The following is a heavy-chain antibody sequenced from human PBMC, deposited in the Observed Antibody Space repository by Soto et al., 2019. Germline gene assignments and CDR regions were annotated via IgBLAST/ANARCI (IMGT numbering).Heavy chain of an antibody. CDR2: ISSSSYI. CDR1: GFTFSSYS. D-gene: IGHD1-26*01. CDR3: ARDGAVGGFDY. J-gene: IGHJ4*02. V-gene: IGHV3-21*01. Sequence: GGSLRLSCAASGFTFSSYSMNWVRQAPGKGLEWVSSISSSSYIYYADSVKGRFTISRDNAKNSLYLQMNSLRAEDTAVYYCARDGAVGGFDYWGQGTLVTVSS.